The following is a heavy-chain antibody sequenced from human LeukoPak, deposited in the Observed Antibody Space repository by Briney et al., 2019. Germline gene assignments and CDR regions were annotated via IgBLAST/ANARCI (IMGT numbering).Heavy chain of an antibody. Sequence: GASVKVSCKASGYTFTTYGLSWVRRAPGQGLEWMGWISTYTGNAKYSQKLQDRVTMTTGTSTSTGYMELRGLTSDDTAVYYCARGTPYDQMATTDFDYWGQGTLVTVSS. CDR3: ARGTPYDQMATTDFDY. CDR1: GYTFTTYG. J-gene: IGHJ4*02. CDR2: ISTYTGNA. D-gene: IGHD5-24*01. V-gene: IGHV1-18*01.